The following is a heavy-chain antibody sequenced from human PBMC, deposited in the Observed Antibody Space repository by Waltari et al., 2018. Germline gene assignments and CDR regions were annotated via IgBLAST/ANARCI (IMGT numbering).Heavy chain of an antibody. CDR2: ILYDGSGA. V-gene: IGHV3-30*17. Sequence: QVQLVEFGGGVVQPGGSLRLSCVVPGLSFSSDTMHWVRQAPGKGIGWVALILYDGSGAYYADSLKGRFTVSRDNSKNTLYLQMNTLRPEDTGVFYCASSLDFWGQGTLVTVSS. CDR1: GLSFSSDT. CDR3: ASSLDF. J-gene: IGHJ4*02.